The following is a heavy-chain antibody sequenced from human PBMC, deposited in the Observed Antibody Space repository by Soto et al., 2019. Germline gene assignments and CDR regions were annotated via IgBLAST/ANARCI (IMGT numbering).Heavy chain of an antibody. V-gene: IGHV3-13*01. D-gene: IGHD6-13*01. J-gene: IGHJ4*02. CDR3: AKSQEIGTHFFDS. CDR1: GFTFSGFD. Sequence: HPGGSLRLSCEASGFTFSGFDMHWVRQPTGKGLEWVSSIGTAGDTYYAVSVKGRFTISRDNAKNSLSLQMNSLRAGDMAVYFCAKSQEIGTHFFDSWGQGTQVTVPS. CDR2: IGTAGDT.